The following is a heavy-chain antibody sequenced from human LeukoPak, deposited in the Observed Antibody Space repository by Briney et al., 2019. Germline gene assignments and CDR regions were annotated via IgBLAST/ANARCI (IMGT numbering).Heavy chain of an antibody. Sequence: GGSLRLSCVASGFNFNTYSMNWVRQAPGKGLEWVSSISSSSSYVFHADSVKGRFTISRDNAKNSLYLQMNSLRAEDTAVYYCARAGTNSGYDYVALLYMDVWGKGTTVTISS. CDR1: GFNFNTYS. CDR2: ISSSSSYV. J-gene: IGHJ6*03. CDR3: ARAGTNSGYDYVALLYMDV. D-gene: IGHD5-12*01. V-gene: IGHV3-21*04.